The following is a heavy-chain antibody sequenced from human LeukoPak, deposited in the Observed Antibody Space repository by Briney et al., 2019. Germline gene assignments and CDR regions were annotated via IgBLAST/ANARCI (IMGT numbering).Heavy chain of an antibody. CDR2: INPNSGGT. CDR3: ASAAYGDYVLGTYVPTGY. V-gene: IGHV1-2*02. CDR1: GYTFNGYY. Sequence: GASVKVSCKASGYTFNGYYMHWVRQAPGQGLEWMGWINPNSGGTNYAQKFQGRVTMTRDTSISTAYMELSRLRSDDTAVYYCASAAYGDYVLGTYVPTGYWGQGTLVTVSS. D-gene: IGHD4-17*01. J-gene: IGHJ4*02.